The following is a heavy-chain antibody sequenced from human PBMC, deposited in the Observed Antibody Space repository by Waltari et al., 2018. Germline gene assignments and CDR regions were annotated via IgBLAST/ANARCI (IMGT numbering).Heavy chain of an antibody. CDR3: AKPIAAGLNYYYYMDV. Sequence: QVQLVESGGGVVQPGGSLRLSCAASGFPFSSYGMHWVRQPPGKGLEWVAFIRYDGSNKYYADSVKGRFTSSRDNSKNTLYLQMNSLRAEDTAVYYCAKPIAAGLNYYYYMDVWGKGTTVTISS. CDR1: GFPFSSYG. V-gene: IGHV3-30*02. CDR2: IRYDGSNK. J-gene: IGHJ6*03. D-gene: IGHD6-13*01.